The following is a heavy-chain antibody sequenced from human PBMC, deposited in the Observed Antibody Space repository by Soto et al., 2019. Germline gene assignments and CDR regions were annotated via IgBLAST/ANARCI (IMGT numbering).Heavy chain of an antibody. J-gene: IGHJ4*02. D-gene: IGHD1-26*01. CDR1: GFTFTTYA. Sequence: QVQLVESGGGVVQPGRSLRLSCAASGFTFTTYAMHWVRQAPGKGLEWVTLISYDGSNKFYADSVKGRFTISRDNSENPRYLQMNSLRAEETAVYYCAKGGYAGGYCGGAYFDSWGQGTLVTVSS. CDR3: AKGGYAGGYCGGAYFDS. V-gene: IGHV3-30*18. CDR2: ISYDGSNK.